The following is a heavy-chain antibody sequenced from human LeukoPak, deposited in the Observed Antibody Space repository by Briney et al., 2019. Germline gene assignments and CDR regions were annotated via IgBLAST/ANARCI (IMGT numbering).Heavy chain of an antibody. CDR1: GGSISRSDYY. J-gene: IGHJ6*02. CDR3: ARVRSNYDFWSGSNHGMDV. V-gene: IGHV4-61*08. D-gene: IGHD3-3*01. CDR2: IYYSGIT. Sequence: PSETLSLTCSVSGGSISRSDYYWSWIRQPPGKGLEWIGYIYYSGITNYNPSLKSRVTISVDTSKNQFSLKLSSVTAADTAVYYCARVRSNYDFWSGSNHGMDVWGQGTTVTVSS.